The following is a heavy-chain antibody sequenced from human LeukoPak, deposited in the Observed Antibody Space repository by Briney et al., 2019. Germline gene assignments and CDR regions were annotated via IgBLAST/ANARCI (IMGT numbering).Heavy chain of an antibody. D-gene: IGHD6-13*01. V-gene: IGHV4-39*07. CDR1: GGSISSSSYY. J-gene: IGHJ5*02. CDR3: AREHLAAAGMNWFDL. CDR2: IYYSGST. Sequence: SETLSLTCTVSGGSISSSSYYWGWIRQPPGKGLEWIGSIYYSGSTYYNPSLKSRVTISVDTSKNQSSLKLSSVTAADTAVYYCAREHLAAAGMNWFDLWGQGTLVTVSS.